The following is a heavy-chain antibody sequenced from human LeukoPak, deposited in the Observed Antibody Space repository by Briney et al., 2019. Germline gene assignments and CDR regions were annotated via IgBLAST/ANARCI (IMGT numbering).Heavy chain of an antibody. CDR3: ARDPSNSGDYYVLDY. Sequence: PGGSLRLSCAGSGFTFSSFALHWVRQAPGKGLEWVAVISDDDTDAYYADSVKGRFTISRDNSKNTLYLQMNSLRAEDTAVYHCARDPSNSGDYYVLDYWGQGTLVTVSS. V-gene: IGHV3-30*04. D-gene: IGHD1-26*01. CDR1: GFTFSSFA. J-gene: IGHJ4*02. CDR2: ISDDDTDA.